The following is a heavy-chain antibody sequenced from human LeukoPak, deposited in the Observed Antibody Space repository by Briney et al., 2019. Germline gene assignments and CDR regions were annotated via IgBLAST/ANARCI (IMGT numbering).Heavy chain of an antibody. J-gene: IGHJ4*02. Sequence: GGSLRLSCAASGFTFSSYAMHWVRQAPGKGLEWVAVISYDGSNKYYADSVKGRFTISRDNSKNTLYLQMNSLRAEDTAVYYCERENQLLYTGFDYWGQGTLVTVSS. CDR1: GFTFSSYA. V-gene: IGHV3-30-3*01. CDR3: ERENQLLYTGFDY. CDR2: ISYDGSNK. D-gene: IGHD2-2*02.